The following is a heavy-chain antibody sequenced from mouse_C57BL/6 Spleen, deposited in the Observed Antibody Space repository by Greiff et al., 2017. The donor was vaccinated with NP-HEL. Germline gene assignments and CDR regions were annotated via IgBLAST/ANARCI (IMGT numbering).Heavy chain of an antibody. CDR1: GFTFSSYA. CDR3: ARSIYDGYSWFAY. D-gene: IGHD2-3*01. V-gene: IGHV5-4*03. Sequence: DVKLVESGGGLVKPGGSLKLSCAASGFTFSSYAMSWVRQTPEKRLEWVATISDGGSYTYYPDNVKGRFTISRDNAKNNLYLQMSHLKSEDTAMYYCARSIYDGYSWFAYWGQGTLVTVSA. CDR2: ISDGGSYT. J-gene: IGHJ3*01.